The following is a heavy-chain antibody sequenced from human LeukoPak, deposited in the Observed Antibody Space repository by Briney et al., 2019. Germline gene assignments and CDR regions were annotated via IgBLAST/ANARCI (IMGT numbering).Heavy chain of an antibody. CDR3: ATDITHYYNSSGSYW. V-gene: IGHV3-21*01. CDR1: GSTFSTYC. D-gene: IGHD3-22*01. Sequence: GGSLRLSCAASGSTFSTYCMNWVRQAPGKGLEWVSTISSSSEYINYADSVKGRFTISRDNAKNSLHLQMNSLRSEDTAVYYCATDITHYYNSSGSYWWGQGTLVTVSS. CDR2: ISSSSEYI. J-gene: IGHJ4*02.